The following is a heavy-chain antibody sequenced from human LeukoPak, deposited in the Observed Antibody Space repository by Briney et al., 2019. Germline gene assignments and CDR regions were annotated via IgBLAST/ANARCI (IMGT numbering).Heavy chain of an antibody. CDR2: ISGGGADT. CDR1: GFTFSSYA. V-gene: IGHV3-23*01. D-gene: IGHD3-22*01. CDR3: ARSTYYYDSSGYSVGY. J-gene: IGHJ4*02. Sequence: GGSLRLSCAASGFTFSSYAMTWVRQPPGKGLDWVSTISGGGADTFYADSVKGRLTISRDNSKNTVYLQMNSLRAEDTAVYYCARSTYYYDSSGYSVGYWGQGTLVTVSS.